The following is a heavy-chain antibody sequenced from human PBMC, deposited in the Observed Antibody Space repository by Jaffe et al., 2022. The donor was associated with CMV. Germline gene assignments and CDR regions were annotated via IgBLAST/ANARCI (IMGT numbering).Heavy chain of an antibody. CDR3: ARSTVTTRYFQH. Sequence: QVQLVQSGAEVKKPGASVKVSCKASGYTFTSYAMHWVRQAPGQRLEWMGWINAGNGNTKYSQKFQGRVTITRDTSASTAYMELSSLRSEDTAVYYCARSTVTTRYFQHWGQGTLVTVSS. D-gene: IGHD4-17*01. CDR2: INAGNGNT. V-gene: IGHV1-3*01. CDR1: GYTFTSYA. J-gene: IGHJ1*01.